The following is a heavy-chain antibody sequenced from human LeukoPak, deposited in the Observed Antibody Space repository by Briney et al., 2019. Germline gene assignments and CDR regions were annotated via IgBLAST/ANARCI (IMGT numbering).Heavy chain of an antibody. CDR2: IYSSGST. V-gene: IGHV3-66*01. CDR1: GFTVSSNY. J-gene: IGHJ1*01. Sequence: GGSLRLSCAASGFTVSSNYMSWVRQAPGKGLEWVSVIYSSGSTYYADSVKGRFTISRDNSKNTLYLQMNSLRAEDTAVYYCARAYCSGGSCYPEYFQHWGQGTLVTVSS. D-gene: IGHD2-15*01. CDR3: ARAYCSGGSCYPEYFQH.